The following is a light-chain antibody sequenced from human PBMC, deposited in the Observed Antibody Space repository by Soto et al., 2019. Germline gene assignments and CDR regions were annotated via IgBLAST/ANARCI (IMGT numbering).Light chain of an antibody. CDR1: ESIRTW. Sequence: DIQMTQSPSTLSASIGDRVTITCRASESIRTWLAWYQHKPGKAPKFLIYDASSLKSWVPSRFRGSRSGTEFTPTTSYLQTDDFGTYSCQQYHNYPMTFGQGTNVEIK. J-gene: IGKJ1*01. V-gene: IGKV1-5*01. CDR3: QQYHNYPMT. CDR2: DAS.